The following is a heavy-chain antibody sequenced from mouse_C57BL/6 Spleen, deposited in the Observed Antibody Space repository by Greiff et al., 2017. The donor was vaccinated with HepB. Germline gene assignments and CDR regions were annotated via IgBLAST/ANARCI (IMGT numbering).Heavy chain of an antibody. CDR3: ARPPDYYDSSMDY. V-gene: IGHV1-82*01. J-gene: IGHJ4*01. D-gene: IGHD1-1*01. CDR1: GYAFSSSW. CDR2: IYPGDGDT. Sequence: QVQLQQSGPELVKPGASVKISCKASGYAFSSSWMNWVKQRPGKGLEWIGRIYPGDGDTNYNGKFKGKATLTVDKSSSTAYMQLSSLTSEDSAVYFYARPPDYYDSSMDYWGQGTSVTVSS.